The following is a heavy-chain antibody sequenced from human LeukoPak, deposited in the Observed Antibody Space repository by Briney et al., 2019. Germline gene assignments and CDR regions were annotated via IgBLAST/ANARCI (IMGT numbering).Heavy chain of an antibody. V-gene: IGHV4-59*01. CDR2: IYYSGSA. D-gene: IGHD4-17*01. CDR1: GGSISSYY. CDR3: ARGLGYGEYLVPFDI. Sequence: SETLSLTCTVSGGSISSYYWSWIRQPPGKGLEWIGYIYYSGSADYNPSLKSRVTISVDTSKNQFSLKLSSVTAADTAVYYCARGLGYGEYLVPFDIWGQGTLVTVSS. J-gene: IGHJ3*02.